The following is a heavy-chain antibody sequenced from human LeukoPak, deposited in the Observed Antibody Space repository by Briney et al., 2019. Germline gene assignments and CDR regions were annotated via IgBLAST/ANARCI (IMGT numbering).Heavy chain of an antibody. CDR2: IYYSGST. J-gene: IGHJ3*02. Sequence: SETLSLTCTVSGGSISSSSYYWGWIRQPPGKGLEWIGSIYYSGSTYYNPSLKSRVTISVDTSKNQFSLKLSSVTAADTAVYYCARGSVLLWFGESHAFDIWGQGTMVTVSS. CDR1: GGSISSSSYY. V-gene: IGHV4-39*07. CDR3: ARGSVLLWFGESHAFDI. D-gene: IGHD3-10*01.